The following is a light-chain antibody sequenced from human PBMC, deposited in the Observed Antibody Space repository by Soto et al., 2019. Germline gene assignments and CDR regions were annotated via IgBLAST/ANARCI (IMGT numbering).Light chain of an antibody. CDR3: SSYTDSSNYV. V-gene: IGLV2-14*02. J-gene: IGLJ1*01. CDR1: NSDVGTYHL. Sequence: SVLTQPASVSGSLGQSITISCTGTNSDVGTYHLVSWYQQQPGKAPKLMIYQVTNRPSGVSNRFSGSRSGNTASLTISGLQAEDEADYYCSSYTDSSNYVFGTGTKVTVL. CDR2: QVT.